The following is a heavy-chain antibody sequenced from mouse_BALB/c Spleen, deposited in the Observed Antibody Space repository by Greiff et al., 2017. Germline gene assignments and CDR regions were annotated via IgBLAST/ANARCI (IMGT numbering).Heavy chain of an antibody. CDR1: GYTFTSYV. V-gene: IGHV1-14*01. CDR3: ARSLRRDWYFDV. CDR2: INPYNDGT. J-gene: IGHJ1*01. Sequence: EVQLQQSGPELVKPGASVKMSCKASGYTFTSYVMHWVKQKPGQGLEWIGYINPYNDGTKYNEKFKGKATLTSDKSSSTAYMELSSLTSEDSAVYYCARSLRRDWYFDVWGAGTTVAVSS.